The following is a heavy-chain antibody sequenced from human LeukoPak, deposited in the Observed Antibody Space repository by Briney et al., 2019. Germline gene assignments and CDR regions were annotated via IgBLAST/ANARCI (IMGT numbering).Heavy chain of an antibody. CDR2: INHSGST. V-gene: IGHV4-34*01. Sequence: SEALSLTFAGCGGSLIGFYWSSIRPPPRKRLAWIGDINHSGSTKYIPSLKSRVTISVDTSKNQFSLKLSSVTAADTAVYYCARVVLWFGVHTRPFDPWGQGTLVTVSS. J-gene: IGHJ5*02. CDR3: ARVVLWFGVHTRPFDP. CDR1: GGSLIGFY. D-gene: IGHD3-10*01.